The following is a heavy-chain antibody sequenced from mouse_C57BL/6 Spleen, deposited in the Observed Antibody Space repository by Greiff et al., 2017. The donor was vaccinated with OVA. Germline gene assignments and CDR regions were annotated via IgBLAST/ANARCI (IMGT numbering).Heavy chain of an antibody. J-gene: IGHJ1*03. V-gene: IGHV5-12*01. D-gene: IGHD1-1*01. CDR2: ISNGGGST. CDR1: GFTFSDYY. CDR3: ARQGYYGSSYDWYFDV. Sequence: EVHLVESGGGLVQPGGSLKLSCAASGFTFSDYYMYWVRQTPEKRLEWVAYISNGGGSTYYPDTVKGRFTISRDNAKNTLYLQMSRLKSEDTAMYYCARQGYYGSSYDWYFDVWGTGTTVTVSS.